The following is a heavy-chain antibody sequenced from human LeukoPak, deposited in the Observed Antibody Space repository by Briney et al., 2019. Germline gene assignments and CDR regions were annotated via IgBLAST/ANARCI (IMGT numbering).Heavy chain of an antibody. J-gene: IGHJ5*02. D-gene: IGHD3-22*01. Sequence: PSETLSLTCAVSGYSISSGYYWGWLRQPPGKGLEWIGSIYHSGSTYYNPSLKSRVTISVDTSKNQFSLKLSSVTAADTAVYYCARGISRGYYDSSGYYWFDHWGQGTLVTVSS. CDR2: IYHSGST. V-gene: IGHV4-38-2*01. CDR1: GYSISSGYY. CDR3: ARGISRGYYDSSGYYWFDH.